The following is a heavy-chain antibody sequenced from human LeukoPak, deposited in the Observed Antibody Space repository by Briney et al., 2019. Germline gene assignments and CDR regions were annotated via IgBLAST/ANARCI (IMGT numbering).Heavy chain of an antibody. V-gene: IGHV1-18*01. J-gene: IGHJ6*03. CDR3: ARLTYDSSGYYYYYYMDV. Sequence: GASVKVSCKASGYTFTSYAMNWVRQAPGQGLEWMGWISAYNGNTNYAQKLQGRVTMTTDTSTSTAYMELRSLRSDDTAVYYCARLTYDSSGYYYYYYMDVWGKGTTVTISS. CDR2: ISAYNGNT. CDR1: GYTFTSYA. D-gene: IGHD3-22*01.